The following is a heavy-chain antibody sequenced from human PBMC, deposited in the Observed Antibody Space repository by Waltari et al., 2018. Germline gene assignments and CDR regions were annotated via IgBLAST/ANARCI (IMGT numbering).Heavy chain of an antibody. J-gene: IGHJ4*02. CDR1: GFTFSSYS. CDR2: ISSSSSYI. V-gene: IGHV3-21*01. Sequence: EVQLVESGGGLVKPGGSLRLSCAASGFTFSSYSMNWVRQAPGKGLEWVSSISSSSSYIYYADSVKGRVTISRDNAKNSLYLQMNSLRAEDTAVYYCARVSRDGPNEKWGQGTLVTVSS. CDR3: ARVSRDGPNEK. D-gene: IGHD1-1*01.